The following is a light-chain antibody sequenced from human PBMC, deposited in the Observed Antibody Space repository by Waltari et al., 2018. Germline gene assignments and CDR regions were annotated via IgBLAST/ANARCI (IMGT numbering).Light chain of an antibody. CDR2: QDS. CDR1: KLGDKY. CDR3: QAWDSSTVV. Sequence: SYELTQPPSVSVSPGPTASITCPGDKLGDKYACWYQQKPGPSPVLVIYQDSKRPSGIPERFSGSNSGNTATLTISGTQAMDEADYYCQAWDSSTVVFGGGTKLTVL. V-gene: IGLV3-1*01. J-gene: IGLJ2*01.